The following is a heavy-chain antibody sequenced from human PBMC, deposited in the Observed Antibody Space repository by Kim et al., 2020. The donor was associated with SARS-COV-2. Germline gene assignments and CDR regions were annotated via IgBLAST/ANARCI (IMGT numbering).Heavy chain of an antibody. CDR3: VKSYMWYAGASDI. V-gene: IGHV3-23*03. CDR2: LFSGGSIR. CDR1: GFRFSDYA. D-gene: IGHD2-15*01. Sequence: GGSLRLSCAASGFRFSDYAMSWVRQAPGKGLEWVSSLFSGGSIRNYGGFVEGRFTISRDNSESTLYLQMNSLRADDTAVYYCVKSYMWYAGASDIWGQGT. J-gene: IGHJ3*02.